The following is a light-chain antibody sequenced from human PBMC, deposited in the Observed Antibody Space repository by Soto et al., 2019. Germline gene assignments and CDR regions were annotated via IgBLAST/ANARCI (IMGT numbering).Light chain of an antibody. J-gene: IGKJ2*01. V-gene: IGKV1-12*01. Sequence: DIQMTQSPSTVSASVGDGVTITCRASQPISSWLAWFRQRPGKAPELLIYAASTLHSGFPSRFSGSGSGTDFALTISGLQPEDFATYYWQQASRFPHTFGQGTRVDIK. CDR1: QPISSW. CDR3: QQASRFPHT. CDR2: AAS.